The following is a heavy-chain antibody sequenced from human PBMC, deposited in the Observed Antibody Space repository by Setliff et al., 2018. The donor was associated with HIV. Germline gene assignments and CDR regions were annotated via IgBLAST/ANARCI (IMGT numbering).Heavy chain of an antibody. CDR1: GGSISSSSYY. D-gene: IGHD1-7*01. CDR3: ARRAVQDGTVTSSNWFDP. CDR2: IYYSGST. J-gene: IGHJ5*02. V-gene: IGHV4-39*01. Sequence: KSSETLSLTCTVSGGSISSSSYYWGWIRQPPGKGLEWIGSIYYSGSTYYNPSLKSRVTISVDTSKNQFSLKLSSVTAADTAVYYCARRAVQDGTVTSSNWFDPWGQGTLVTVSS.